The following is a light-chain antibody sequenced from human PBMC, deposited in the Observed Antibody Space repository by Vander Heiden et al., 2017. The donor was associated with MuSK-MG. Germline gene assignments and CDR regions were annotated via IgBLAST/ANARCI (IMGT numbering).Light chain of an antibody. V-gene: IGLV2-8*01. Sequence: QSAMTQPPSASESPGQSVTIPCRGTSSDIGEYKYVSWYQQHPGNAPKLIIFEVNRRPSGVPDRFSGSKSGNTASLTVSGLQADDEADYYCSSFTGSTNVFGSGTKVTVL. CDR3: SSFTGSTNV. CDR1: SSDIGEYKY. J-gene: IGLJ1*01. CDR2: EVN.